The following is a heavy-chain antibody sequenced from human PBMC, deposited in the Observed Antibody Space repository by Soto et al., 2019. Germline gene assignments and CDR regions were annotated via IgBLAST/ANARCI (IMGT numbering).Heavy chain of an antibody. Sequence: GGSLRLSCAASGFTFSSYAMSWVRQAPGKGLEWVSAISGSGGSTYYADSVKGRFTISRDNSKNTLYLQMNSLRAEDTAVYYCAKQRSYYDSSGYSAYFDYWGQGTLVTVSS. J-gene: IGHJ4*02. CDR1: GFTFSSYA. V-gene: IGHV3-23*01. CDR2: ISGSGGST. CDR3: AKQRSYYDSSGYSAYFDY. D-gene: IGHD3-22*01.